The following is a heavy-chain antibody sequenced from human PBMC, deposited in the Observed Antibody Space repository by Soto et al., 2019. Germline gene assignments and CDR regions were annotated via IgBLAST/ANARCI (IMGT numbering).Heavy chain of an antibody. CDR3: AKDTGIGYTYGYPLD. V-gene: IGHV3-9*01. Sequence: EVQLEESGGGLVQPGRSLRLSCAASGFTFEDYGMHWVRLPPGKGLEWVSGISWNSGNIHYADSVKGRFTISRDNTRNSLYLQMNSLKPEDTALYFCAKDTGIGYTYGYPLDLGQGTLVTVSS. CDR2: ISWNSGNI. J-gene: IGHJ4*02. D-gene: IGHD5-18*01. CDR1: GFTFEDYG.